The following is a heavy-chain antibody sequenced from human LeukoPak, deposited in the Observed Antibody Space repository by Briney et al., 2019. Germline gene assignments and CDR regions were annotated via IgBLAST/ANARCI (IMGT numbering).Heavy chain of an antibody. Sequence: WIRQPPGKGLEWVGRIKSKIDGGTTDYAAPVKGRFTISRDDSKNTLYLQMNSLKTGDTAVYYCTTDRGYCSGGSCYNNNYYYGLDVWGQGTTVTVSS. CDR2: IKSKIDGGTT. J-gene: IGHJ6*02. V-gene: IGHV3-15*01. D-gene: IGHD2-15*01. CDR3: TTDRGYCSGGSCYNNNYYYGLDV.